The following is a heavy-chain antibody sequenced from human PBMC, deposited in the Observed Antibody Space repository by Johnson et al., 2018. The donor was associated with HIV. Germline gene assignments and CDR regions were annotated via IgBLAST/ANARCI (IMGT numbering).Heavy chain of an antibody. Sequence: VQLVESGGGVVQPGRSLKIYCAVSEFTFSNYAMHWVRLAPGKGLQWVAVISYDGKNKYYADSVRGRFTISRDISKNTLYLQMDSLRPDDTSLYYCARDFLCSSSCGAFDIWGQGTMVTVSS. CDR2: ISYDGKNK. CDR3: ARDFLCSSSCGAFDI. CDR1: EFTFSNYA. J-gene: IGHJ3*02. D-gene: IGHD6-13*01. V-gene: IGHV3-30*04.